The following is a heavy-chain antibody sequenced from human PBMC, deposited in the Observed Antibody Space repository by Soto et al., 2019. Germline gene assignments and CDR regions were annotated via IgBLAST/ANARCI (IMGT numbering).Heavy chain of an antibody. CDR1: GYSFNEYY. D-gene: IGHD5-12*01. Sequence: ASVKVSCKASGYSFNEYYIHWVRQAPGQGLEWMGWMNPNSGNTGYAQKFQGRVTMTRNTSISTAYMELSSLRSEDTAVYYCARRNNWLRFYGMDVWGQGTTVTV. V-gene: IGHV1-8*01. J-gene: IGHJ6*01. CDR3: ARRNNWLRFYGMDV. CDR2: MNPNSGNT.